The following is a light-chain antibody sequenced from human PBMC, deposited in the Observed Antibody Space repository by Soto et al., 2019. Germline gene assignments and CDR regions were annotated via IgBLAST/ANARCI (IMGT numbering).Light chain of an antibody. CDR3: HQYNHWPLS. CDR1: QGLGTN. CDR2: AAS. J-gene: IGKJ4*01. Sequence: TVMTQSPATLSVSPGERATLSCRASQGLGTNLAWYQQRPGQAPRLLIYAASTRATGVPARFSGSGSETEFTLTIPTLQYEDFAVYDCHQYNHWPLSFGVGTKVEIK. V-gene: IGKV3-15*01.